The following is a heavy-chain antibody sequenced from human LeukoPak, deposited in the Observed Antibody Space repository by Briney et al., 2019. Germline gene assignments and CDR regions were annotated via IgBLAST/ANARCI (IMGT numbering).Heavy chain of an antibody. CDR3: TAALFGEPANFDY. CDR2: IRSKANSYAT. V-gene: IGHV3-73*01. Sequence: GGSLRLSCAASGFTFSGSAMHWVRQASGKGLEWVGRIRSKANSYATAYAASVKGRFTISRDDSKNTLYLQMNSLKTEDTAVYYCTAALFGEPANFDYWGQGTLVTVSS. J-gene: IGHJ4*02. CDR1: GFTFSGSA. D-gene: IGHD3-10*02.